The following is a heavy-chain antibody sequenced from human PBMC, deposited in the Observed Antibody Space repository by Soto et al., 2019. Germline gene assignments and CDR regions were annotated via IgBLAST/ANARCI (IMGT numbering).Heavy chain of an antibody. CDR3: ARHINEGYADSGDGRRNH. CDR1: GGSSSRHN. J-gene: IGHJ5*02. CDR2: MIYILGIT. Sequence: QVQLVQSGAEVKKPGSSVKVSCKASGGSSSRHNINWVRQAPGQGLEWIGSMIYILGITNYAQKFQGRVTIPADKSTSTAYMELTGLRSADTAVYYCARHINEGYADSGDGRRNHWGQGTLVTVSS. D-gene: IGHD4-17*01. V-gene: IGHV1-69*02.